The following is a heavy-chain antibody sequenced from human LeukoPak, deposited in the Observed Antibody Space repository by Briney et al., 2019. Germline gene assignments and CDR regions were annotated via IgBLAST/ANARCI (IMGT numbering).Heavy chain of an antibody. Sequence: PSETLSLTCTVSGYSISSGYYWSWIRQPAGKGLEWIGRIYTSGSTNYNPSLKSRVTISVDTSKNQFSLKLSSVTAADTAVYYCARGYDSSGYYSPTHFDYWGQGTLVTVSS. CDR3: ARGYDSSGYYSPTHFDY. CDR2: IYTSGST. J-gene: IGHJ4*02. V-gene: IGHV4-61*02. D-gene: IGHD3-22*01. CDR1: GYSISSGYY.